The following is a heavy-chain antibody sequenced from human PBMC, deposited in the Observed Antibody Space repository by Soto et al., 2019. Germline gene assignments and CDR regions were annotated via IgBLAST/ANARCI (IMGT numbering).Heavy chain of an antibody. Sequence: QVQLQESGPGLVKPSQTLSLTCTVSGGSISSGDYYWCWIRQPPGKGLEWIGYIYYSGSTYYNPSLKSRVTISVDTSKNQFSLKLSSVTAADTAVYYCARDGDWDYYYYGMDVWGQGTTVTVSS. CDR2: IYYSGST. V-gene: IGHV4-30-4*01. CDR3: ARDGDWDYYYYGMDV. J-gene: IGHJ6*02. CDR1: GGSISSGDYY. D-gene: IGHD2-21*02.